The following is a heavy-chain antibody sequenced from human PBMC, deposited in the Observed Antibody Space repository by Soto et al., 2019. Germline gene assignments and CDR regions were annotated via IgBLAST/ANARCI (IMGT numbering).Heavy chain of an antibody. J-gene: IGHJ3*02. D-gene: IGHD3-3*01. CDR1: GFTFDDYA. CDR2: ISWNSGSI. CDR3: AKDKIPFGVVINCAFDI. Sequence: EVQLVESGGGLVQPGRSLRLSCAASGFTFDDYAMHWVRQAPGKGLEWVSGISWNSGSIGYADSVKGRFTISRDNAKNSLYLQMNSLRSEDTALYYCAKDKIPFGVVINCAFDIWCQGTMVTVSS. V-gene: IGHV3-9*01.